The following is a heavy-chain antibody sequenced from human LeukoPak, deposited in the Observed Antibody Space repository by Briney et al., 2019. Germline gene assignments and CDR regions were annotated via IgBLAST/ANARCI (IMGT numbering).Heavy chain of an antibody. J-gene: IGHJ4*02. CDR2: FDPEDGET. CDR3: ATEGMVRGASRPYYFDY. CDR1: GYTLTELS. D-gene: IGHD3-10*01. Sequence: ASVKVSCKVSGYTLTELSMHWVRQAPGKGLEWMGGFDPEDGETIYAQKFQGRVTMTEDTPTDTAYMELSSLRSEDTAVYYCATEGMVRGASRPYYFDYWGQGTLVTVSS. V-gene: IGHV1-24*01.